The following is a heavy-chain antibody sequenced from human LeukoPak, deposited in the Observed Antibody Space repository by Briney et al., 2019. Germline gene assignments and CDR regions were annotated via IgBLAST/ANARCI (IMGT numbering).Heavy chain of an antibody. J-gene: IGHJ3*02. CDR3: AKDMGYSGSGPDAFDI. V-gene: IGHV3-9*01. Sequence: PGRSLRLSCAASGFTFDDYAMHWVRQAPGKGLEWVSGISWNSGSIDYADSVKGRFTISRDNAKNSLYLQMNSLRAEDTALYYCAKDMGYSGSGPDAFDIWGQGTMVTVSS. D-gene: IGHD1-26*01. CDR2: ISWNSGSI. CDR1: GFTFDDYA.